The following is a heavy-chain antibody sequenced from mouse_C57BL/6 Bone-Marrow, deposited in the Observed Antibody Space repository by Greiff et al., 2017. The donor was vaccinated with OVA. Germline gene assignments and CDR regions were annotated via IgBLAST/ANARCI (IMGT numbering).Heavy chain of an antibody. D-gene: IGHD4-1*01. CDR1: GFTFSDYG. CDR2: ISSGGSTI. Sequence: EVNVVESGGGLVKPGGSLQLSCAASGFTFSDYGMHWVRQAPEKGLEWVAYISSGGSTIYYADTVKGRFTISRDNAKNTLFLQMTSLRSEDTAMYYCVTGFYAMDYWGQGTSVTVSS. CDR3: VTGFYAMDY. V-gene: IGHV5-17*01. J-gene: IGHJ4*01.